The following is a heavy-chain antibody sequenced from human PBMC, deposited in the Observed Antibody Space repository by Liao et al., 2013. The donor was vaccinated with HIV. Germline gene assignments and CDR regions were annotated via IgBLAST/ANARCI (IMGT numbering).Heavy chain of an antibody. Sequence: QVQLQQWGPGLVKPSETLSLTCTVSGGSISSYYWSWIRQPAGKGLEWIGRIYTSGSTNYNPSLKSRVTMSVDTSKNQFSLKLSSVTAADTAVYYCARDYDILTSYYFDYWGQGTLVTVSS. D-gene: IGHD3-9*01. J-gene: IGHJ4*02. CDR1: GGSISSYY. V-gene: IGHV4-4*07. CDR2: IYTSGST. CDR3: ARDYDILTSYYFDY.